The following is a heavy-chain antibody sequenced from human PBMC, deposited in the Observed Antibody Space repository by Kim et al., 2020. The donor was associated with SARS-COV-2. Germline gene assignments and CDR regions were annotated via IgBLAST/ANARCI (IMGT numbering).Heavy chain of an antibody. V-gene: IGHV1-24*01. CDR3: ATGHTRGDYVWGM. Sequence: YAQKFQGRVTMTEDTSTDTAYMELSSLRSEDTAVYYCATGHTRGDYVWGMWGQGTMVTVSS. J-gene: IGHJ3*01. D-gene: IGHD3-16*01.